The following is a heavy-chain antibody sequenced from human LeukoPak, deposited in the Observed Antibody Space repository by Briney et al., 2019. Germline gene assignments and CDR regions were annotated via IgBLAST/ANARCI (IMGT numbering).Heavy chain of an antibody. D-gene: IGHD6-19*01. CDR1: GFTFSNAW. J-gene: IGHJ1*01. CDR3: TTYYSSGWSEYFQH. V-gene: IGHV3-15*01. Sequence: GGSLRLSCAASGFTFSNAWMSWVRQAPGKGLEWVGRIKSKTDGGTTDYAAPVKGRFTISRDDSKNTLYLQMNSLKTEYTAVYYCTTYYSSGWSEYFQHWGQGTLVTVSS. CDR2: IKSKTDGGTT.